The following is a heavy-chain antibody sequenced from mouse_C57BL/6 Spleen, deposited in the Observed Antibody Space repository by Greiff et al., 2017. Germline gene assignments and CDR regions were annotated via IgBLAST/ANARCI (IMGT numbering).Heavy chain of an antibody. V-gene: IGHV1-4*01. Sequence: VQLQESGAELARPGASVKMSCKASGYTFTSYTMHWVKQRPGQGLEWIGYINPSSGYTKYNQKFKDKATLTADKSSSTAYMQLSSLTSEDSAVYYCAREEGNGNYFDYWGQGTTLTVSS. CDR3: AREEGNGNYFDY. CDR1: GYTFTSYT. D-gene: IGHD2-1*01. J-gene: IGHJ2*01. CDR2: INPSSGYT.